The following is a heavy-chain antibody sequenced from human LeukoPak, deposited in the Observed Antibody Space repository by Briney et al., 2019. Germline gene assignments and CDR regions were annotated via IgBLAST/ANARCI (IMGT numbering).Heavy chain of an antibody. CDR3: ARESYDILTGYYNQFDY. V-gene: IGHV4-61*08. CDR2: IYYSGST. Sequence: SETLSLTCTVSGGSISSGGYYWSWIRQHPGKGLKWIGYIYYSGSTNYNPSLKSRVTISVDTSKNQFSLKLSSVTAADTAVYYCARESYDILTGYYNQFDYWGQGTLVTVSS. CDR1: GGSISSGGYY. J-gene: IGHJ4*02. D-gene: IGHD3-9*01.